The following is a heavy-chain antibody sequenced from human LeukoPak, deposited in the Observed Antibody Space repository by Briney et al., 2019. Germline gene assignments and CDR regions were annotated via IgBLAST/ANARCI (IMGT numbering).Heavy chain of an antibody. CDR2: ISGSGGST. CDR3: ARYCSSTSCTGAYYGMDV. D-gene: IGHD2-2*01. CDR1: GFTFSTYA. Sequence: PGGSLRLSCAASGFTFSTYAMSWVRQAPGKGLEGVSVISGSGGSTYYADFVKGRFTISRDNSKNTLYLQMNSLRAEDTAVYYCARYCSSTSCTGAYYGMDVWGQGTTVTVSS. V-gene: IGHV3-23*01. J-gene: IGHJ6*02.